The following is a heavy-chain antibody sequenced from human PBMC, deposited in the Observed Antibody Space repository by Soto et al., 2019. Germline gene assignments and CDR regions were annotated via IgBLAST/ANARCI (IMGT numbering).Heavy chain of an antibody. J-gene: IGHJ3*02. CDR1: GYTFTSYG. D-gene: IGHD3-22*01. V-gene: IGHV1-18*01. CDR2: ISAYNGNT. Sequence: ASVKVSCKASGYTFTSYGISWVRQAPGQGLEWMGWISAYNGNTNYAQKLQGRVTMTTDTSTSTAYMELRSLRSDDTAVYYCARDTPQYYYDSSGIVVAFDIWGQVTIVTVSS. CDR3: ARDTPQYYYDSSGIVVAFDI.